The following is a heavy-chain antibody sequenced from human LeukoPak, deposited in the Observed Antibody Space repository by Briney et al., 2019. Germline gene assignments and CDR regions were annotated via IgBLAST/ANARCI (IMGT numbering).Heavy chain of an antibody. J-gene: IGHJ4*02. CDR2: IIPILGIA. CDR1: GGTFSSYT. V-gene: IGHV1-69*04. CDR3: ARDSPRHGDY. Sequence: SVKVSCKASGGTFSSYTISWVRQAPGQGLEWMGRIIPILGIANYAQKFQGRVTITAEKSTSTAYMELSSLRSEDTAVYYCARDSPRHGDYWGQGTLVTVSS.